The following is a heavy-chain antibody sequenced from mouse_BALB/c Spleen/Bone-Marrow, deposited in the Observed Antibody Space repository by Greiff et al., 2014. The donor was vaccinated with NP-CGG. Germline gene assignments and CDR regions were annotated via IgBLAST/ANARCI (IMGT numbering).Heavy chain of an antibody. V-gene: IGHV1-84*02. J-gene: IGHJ4*01. CDR2: IYPGSGST. CDR1: GYTFTDYY. Sequence: QVQLQQPGPELVKPGASVKISCKASGYTFTDYYINWVKQKPGQGLEWIGWIYPGSGSTKYNEKFKGKATLTLDTSSHTDHMQLSSLTSEDTACYLCANLGQYAIDYWGQGTPVTVSS. CDR3: ANLGQYAIDY. D-gene: IGHD3-1*01.